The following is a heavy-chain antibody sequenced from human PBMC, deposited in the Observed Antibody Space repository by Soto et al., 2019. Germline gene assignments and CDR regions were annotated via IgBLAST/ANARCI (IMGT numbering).Heavy chain of an antibody. Sequence: GESLKISCKGSGYSFTSYWIVWERQMPGKGLEWMGIISPGDSDTRYSPSFQGQFTISADKSISTAYLQWSSLKASYTAMYYCERHLGGSSSSAFDIWGQGTMDSVSS. D-gene: IGHD6-6*01. V-gene: IGHV5-51*01. CDR3: ERHLGGSSSSAFDI. J-gene: IGHJ3*02. CDR1: GYSFTSYW. CDR2: ISPGDSDT.